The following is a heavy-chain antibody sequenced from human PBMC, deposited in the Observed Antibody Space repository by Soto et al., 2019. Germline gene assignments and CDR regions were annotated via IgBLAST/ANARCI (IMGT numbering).Heavy chain of an antibody. J-gene: IGHJ4*02. CDR3: VKGGRGYSYANFGY. D-gene: IGHD5-18*01. CDR1: GFTFDEHA. V-gene: IGHV3-9*01. Sequence: EVQLVESGGGLVQPGRSLRLSCAASGFTFDEHAMHWVRQGPGKGLEWVSGISWNSGSIAYADSVKGRFTISRDNAKNSLYLQMNSLRSEDTALYYCVKGGRGYSYANFGYWGQGNPVIVSS. CDR2: ISWNSGSI.